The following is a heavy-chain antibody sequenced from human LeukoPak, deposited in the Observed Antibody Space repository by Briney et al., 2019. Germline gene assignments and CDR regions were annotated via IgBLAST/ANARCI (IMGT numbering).Heavy chain of an antibody. D-gene: IGHD3-10*01. V-gene: IGHV1-3*01. CDR3: ARAIPYYGPGSYTYYYGMDV. CDR1: GYTFTSYA. Sequence: ASVKVSCKASGYTFTSYAMHWVRQAPGQRLEWMGWINAGNGNTKYSQKFQGRVTITRDTSASTAYMELSSLRSEDTAVYYCARAIPYYGPGSYTYYYGMDVWGKGTTVTVSS. J-gene: IGHJ6*04. CDR2: INAGNGNT.